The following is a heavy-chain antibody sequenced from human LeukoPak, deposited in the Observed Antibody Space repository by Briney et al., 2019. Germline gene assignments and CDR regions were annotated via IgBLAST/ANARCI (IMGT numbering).Heavy chain of an antibody. D-gene: IGHD3-10*01. CDR3: AKGGGNFDY. Sequence: GGSLRLSCAASGFTFDDYGMSWVRQAPGKGLEWVSAISGSGGSTYYADSVKGRFTISRDNSKNTLYLQMNSLRAEDTAVYYCAKGGGNFDYWGQGTLVTVSS. CDR2: ISGSGGST. CDR1: GFTFDDYG. V-gene: IGHV3-23*01. J-gene: IGHJ4*02.